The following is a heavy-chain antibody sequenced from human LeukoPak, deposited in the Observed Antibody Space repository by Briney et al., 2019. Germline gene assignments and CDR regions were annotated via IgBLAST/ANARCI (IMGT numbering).Heavy chain of an antibody. CDR2: IYYSGST. D-gene: IGHD6-19*01. Sequence: SETLSLTCTVSGGSISSYYWSWIRQPPGKGLEWIGYIYYSGSTNYNPSLKSRVTISVDTSKNQFSLKLSSVTAADTAVYYCAREGCSGETDYWGQGTLVTVSS. V-gene: IGHV4-59*01. J-gene: IGHJ4*02. CDR3: AREGCSGETDY. CDR1: GGSISSYY.